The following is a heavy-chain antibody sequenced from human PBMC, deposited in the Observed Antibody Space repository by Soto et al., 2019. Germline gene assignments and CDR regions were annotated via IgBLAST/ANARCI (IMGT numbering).Heavy chain of an antibody. CDR3: AKLPNCGGDCYFHY. CDR2: VRFDGINK. CDR1: GFAFTSFG. Sequence: GGSLRLSCAASGFAFTSFGMHWVRQAPGRGLEWVAVVRFDGINKNYADSVKGRFTISRDNSRSMVYLQMNNLRPDDTAVYYCAKLPNCGGDCYFHYSCRGPLVTVPS. D-gene: IGHD2-21*02. J-gene: IGHJ4*02. V-gene: IGHV3-30*02.